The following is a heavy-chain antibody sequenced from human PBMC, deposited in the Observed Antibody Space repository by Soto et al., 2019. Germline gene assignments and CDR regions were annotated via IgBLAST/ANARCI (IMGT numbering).Heavy chain of an antibody. V-gene: IGHV3-21*01. J-gene: IGHJ4*02. CDR2: ISSSSSYI. CDR1: GFTFSSYS. D-gene: IGHD3-22*01. Sequence: EVQLVESGGGLVKPGGSLRLSCAASGFTFSSYSMNWVRQAPGKGLEWVSSISSSSSYIYYADSVKGRFTISRDNAKNSLYMQINSLRAEDTAVYYCARVRADYYASSGPLCWGQGTLVTVSS. CDR3: ARVRADYYASSGPLC.